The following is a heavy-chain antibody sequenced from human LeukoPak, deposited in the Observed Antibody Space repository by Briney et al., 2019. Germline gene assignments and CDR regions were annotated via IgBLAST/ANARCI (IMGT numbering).Heavy chain of an antibody. CDR3: ARDHSSSWYPVLGWFDP. CDR2: IYYSGST. V-gene: IGHV4-59*01. J-gene: IGHJ5*02. CDR1: GGSISSYY. D-gene: IGHD6-13*01. Sequence: PSETLSLTCTVSGGSISSYYWSWIRQPPGKGLEWIGYIYYSGSTNYNPSLKSRVTISVDTSKNQFSLKLSSVTAADTAVYYCARDHSSSWYPVLGWFDPWGQGTLVTVSS.